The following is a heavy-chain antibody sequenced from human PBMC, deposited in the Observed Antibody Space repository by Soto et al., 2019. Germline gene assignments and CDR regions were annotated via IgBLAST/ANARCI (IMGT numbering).Heavy chain of an antibody. CDR3: ARRVMITPIDGNWFDP. Sequence: QVQLVQSGAEVKKPGSSVKVSCKASGGTFSSYAISWVRQAPGQGLEWMGGIIPIFGTANYAQKFQGRVTITADESTSTDYMELSSLRSEDTAVYYCARRVMITPIDGNWFDPWGQGTLVTVSS. V-gene: IGHV1-69*01. CDR1: GGTFSSYA. J-gene: IGHJ5*02. CDR2: IIPIFGTA. D-gene: IGHD3-16*01.